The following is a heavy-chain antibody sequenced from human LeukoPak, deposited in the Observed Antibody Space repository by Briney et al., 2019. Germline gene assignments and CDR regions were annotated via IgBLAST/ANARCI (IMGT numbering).Heavy chain of an antibody. CDR3: ARDVWTGVAVSDY. V-gene: IGHV3-7*01. D-gene: IGHD6-19*01. Sequence: GGSLRLSCLASGFTFSSYWMTWVRQAPGKGLEWLANIKEDGSIQYYLDSVRGRFTISRDNAKTSVYLQLNSLRADDTAVYYCARDVWTGVAVSDYWGQGTLVTVSS. CDR2: IKEDGSIQ. J-gene: IGHJ4*02. CDR1: GFTFSSYW.